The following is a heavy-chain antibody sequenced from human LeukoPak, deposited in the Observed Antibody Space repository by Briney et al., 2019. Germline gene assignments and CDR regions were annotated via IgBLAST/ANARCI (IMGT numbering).Heavy chain of an antibody. CDR2: ISSSSSYI. Sequence: PGGSLRLSXAASGFTFSSYSMNWVGQAPGKGLEWVSSISSSSSYIYYADSVKGRFTISRDNAKNSLYLQMNSLRAEDTAVYYCARDHHRIYCSSTSCHYFDYWGQGTLVTVSS. CDR1: GFTFSSYS. J-gene: IGHJ4*02. CDR3: ARDHHRIYCSSTSCHYFDY. V-gene: IGHV3-21*01. D-gene: IGHD2-2*01.